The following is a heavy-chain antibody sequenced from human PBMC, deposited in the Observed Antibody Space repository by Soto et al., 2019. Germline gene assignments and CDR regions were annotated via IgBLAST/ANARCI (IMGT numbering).Heavy chain of an antibody. D-gene: IGHD2-15*01. V-gene: IGHV4-39*02. J-gene: IGHJ4*02. CDR1: GGSINSNNYY. Sequence: LSLTCTVSGGSINSNNYYWAWIRQPPGKGLAWIASIYYDGSTYYNPSLKSRVSISVDTSKNHFSLKLTSATAADTAVYYCAKVVVAATRHTDFDSWGQGTLVTVSS. CDR3: AKVVVAATRHTDFDS. CDR2: IYYDGST.